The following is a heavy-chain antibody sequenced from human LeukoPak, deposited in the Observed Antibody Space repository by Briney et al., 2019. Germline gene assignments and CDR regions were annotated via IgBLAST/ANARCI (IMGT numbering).Heavy chain of an antibody. J-gene: IGHJ4*02. CDR2: IKQDGSEK. Sequence: GGSLRLSCAASGFTFSSYWMSWVRQAPGKGLEWVANIKQDGSEKYYVDSVKGRFTISRDNSKNSLYLQMNSLRAEDTAVYYCAREDIVVVVAATEEIYYFDYWGQGTLVTVSS. D-gene: IGHD2-15*01. CDR3: AREDIVVVVAATEEIYYFDY. V-gene: IGHV3-7*01. CDR1: GFTFSSYW.